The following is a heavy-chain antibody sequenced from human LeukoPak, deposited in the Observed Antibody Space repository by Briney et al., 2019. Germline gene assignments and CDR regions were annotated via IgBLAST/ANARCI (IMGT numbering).Heavy chain of an antibody. D-gene: IGHD2-15*01. CDR1: GYTFTSYG. Sequence: ASVKVSCKASGYTFTSYGISWVRQAPGQGLEWMGWISAHNGNTNYAQKLQGRVTMTTDTSTSTAYMELRSLRSDDTAVYYCARGPIGYCSGGSCYTYYYYYGMDVWGQGTTVTVSS. V-gene: IGHV1-18*01. J-gene: IGHJ6*02. CDR3: ARGPIGYCSGGSCYTYYYYYGMDV. CDR2: ISAHNGNT.